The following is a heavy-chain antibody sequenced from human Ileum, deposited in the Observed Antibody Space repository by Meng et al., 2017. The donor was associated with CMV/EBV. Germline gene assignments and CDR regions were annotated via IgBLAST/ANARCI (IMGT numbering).Heavy chain of an antibody. CDR3: ARKRDLGPDLSWLDP. D-gene: IGHD5-24*01. V-gene: IGHV4-34*02. CDR2: VNHIGGT. Sequence: QVQRQQWGAGLLKPSETLSLTCAVYGSSFGGFYWTWIRQTPGKGLEWIGEVNHIGGTNYNPSLKSRVTISVDTSKKEFSLKLNSVTAADTAVYYCARKRDLGPDLSWLDPWGQGSLVTVSS. CDR1: GSSFGGFY. J-gene: IGHJ5*02.